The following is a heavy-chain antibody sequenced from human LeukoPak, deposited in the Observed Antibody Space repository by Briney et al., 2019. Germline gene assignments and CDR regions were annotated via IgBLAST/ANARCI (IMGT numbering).Heavy chain of an antibody. CDR3: ARAGSSSWYGPWAYYYYYMDV. J-gene: IGHJ6*03. CDR1: GGSISSYY. CDR2: IYTSGST. V-gene: IGHV4-4*07. D-gene: IGHD6-13*01. Sequence: SETLSLTCTVSGGSISSYYWSWIRQPAGKGLEWIGRIYTSGSTNYNPSLKSRVTMSVDTSKNQFSLKLSSVTAAYTAVYYCARAGSSSWYGPWAYYYYYMDVWGKGTTVTVSS.